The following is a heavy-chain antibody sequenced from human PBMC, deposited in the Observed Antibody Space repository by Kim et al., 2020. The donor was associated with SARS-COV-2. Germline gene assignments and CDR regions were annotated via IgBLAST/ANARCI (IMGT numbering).Heavy chain of an antibody. CDR3: ARIAAGMDYYYYYGMDV. Sequence: ASVKVSCKASGYTFTSYGISWVRQAPGQGLEWMGWISAYNGNTNYAQKLQGRVTMTTDTSTSTAYMELRSLRSDDTAVYYCARIAAGMDYYYYYGMDVWGQGTTVTVSS. CDR2: ISAYNGNT. D-gene: IGHD6-13*01. V-gene: IGHV1-18*04. CDR1: GYTFTSYG. J-gene: IGHJ6*02.